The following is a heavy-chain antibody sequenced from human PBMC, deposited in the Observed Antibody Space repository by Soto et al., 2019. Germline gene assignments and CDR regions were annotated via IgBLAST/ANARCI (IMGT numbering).Heavy chain of an antibody. CDR2: IYYSGST. CDR1: GGSISSSSYY. V-gene: IGHV4-39*01. J-gene: IGHJ6*03. CDR3: ARHVLSTVYYYYYMDV. D-gene: IGHD2-2*01. Sequence: SETLSLTCTVSGGSISSSSYYWGWIRQPPGKGLEWIGSIYYSGSTYYNPSLKSRVTISVDTSKNQFSLKLSSVTAADTAVYYCARHVLSTVYYYYYMDVWGKGTTVTVSS.